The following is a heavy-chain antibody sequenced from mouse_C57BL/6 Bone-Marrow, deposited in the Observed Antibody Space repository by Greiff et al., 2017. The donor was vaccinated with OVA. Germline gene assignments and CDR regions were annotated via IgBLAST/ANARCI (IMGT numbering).Heavy chain of an antibody. CDR3: TRGAFYYYGSSDAMDY. V-gene: IGHV5-9-1*02. J-gene: IGHJ4*01. CDR1: GFTFSSYA. Sequence: EVQRVESGEGLVKPGGSLKLSCAASGFTFSSYAMSWVRQTPEKRLEWVAYISSGGDYTYYADTVKGRFTISRDNARNTLYLQMSSLKSEDTAMYYCTRGAFYYYGSSDAMDYWGQGTSVTVSS. CDR2: ISSGGDYT. D-gene: IGHD1-1*01.